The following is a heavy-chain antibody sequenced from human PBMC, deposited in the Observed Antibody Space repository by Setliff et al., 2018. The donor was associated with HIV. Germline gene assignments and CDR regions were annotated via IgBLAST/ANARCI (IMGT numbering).Heavy chain of an antibody. V-gene: IGHV4-39*01. J-gene: IGHJ4*02. CDR1: GDSISSTTYY. Sequence: SETLSLTCTVSGDSISSTTYYWGWTRQPPGKGLEWIGSIYPSGSAFYNPSLKSPVTMSVDTSRNQFSLKLSSVTAADTAIYYCVRHGNQWLVTVDYWGQGTLVTVSS. CDR2: IYPSGSA. D-gene: IGHD6-19*01. CDR3: VRHGNQWLVTVDY.